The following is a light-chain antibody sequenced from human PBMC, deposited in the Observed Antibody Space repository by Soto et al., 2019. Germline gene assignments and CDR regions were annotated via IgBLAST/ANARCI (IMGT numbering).Light chain of an antibody. J-gene: IGLJ1*01. Sequence: ALTQPASVSGSPGQSITISCTGTSSDVGGYNYVSWYQQHPGKAPKLMIYDVSNRPSGVSNRFSGSKSGNTASLTISGLQAEDEADYSCSSYTSSSTYVFGTGTNVNVL. CDR1: SSDVGGYNY. CDR3: SSYTSSSTYV. CDR2: DVS. V-gene: IGLV2-14*01.